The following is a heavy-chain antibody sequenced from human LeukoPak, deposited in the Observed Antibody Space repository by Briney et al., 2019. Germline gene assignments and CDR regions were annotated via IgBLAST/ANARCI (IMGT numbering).Heavy chain of an antibody. D-gene: IGHD4-17*01. V-gene: IGHV4-38-2*02. J-gene: IGHJ3*02. CDR3: ARDLVTVTKGFDI. Sequence: SETLSLTCTVSGYSISSGYYWGWVRQPPGKGLEWIGNIYHSGSTYYNPSLKSRVTISIDTSKNQFSLKLSSVTAADTAVYYCARDLVTVTKGFDIWGQGTMVSVSS. CDR2: IYHSGST. CDR1: GYSISSGYY.